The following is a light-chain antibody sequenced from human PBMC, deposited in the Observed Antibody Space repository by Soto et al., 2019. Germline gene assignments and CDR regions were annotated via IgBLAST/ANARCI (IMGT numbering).Light chain of an antibody. CDR1: QTISSW. J-gene: IGKJ1*01. Sequence: DIQMTQSPSTLSGSVGDRVTITCLAIQTISSWLDWYQQKPGKAPKLLIYKASTLKSGVPSRFRGSGSGTEFTLTISSLRPDDFETYYCQHYNGYRWTFGQGTKVDIK. V-gene: IGKV1-5*03. CDR3: QHYNGYRWT. CDR2: KAS.